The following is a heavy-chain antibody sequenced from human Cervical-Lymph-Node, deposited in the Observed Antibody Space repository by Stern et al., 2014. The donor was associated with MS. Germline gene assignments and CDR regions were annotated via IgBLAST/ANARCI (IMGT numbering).Heavy chain of an antibody. Sequence: EAQPVEPGGGLVQPGGSLRVSWADSGITFRSYSMNWVLQAPGKGLEWASYISSSSSPIYYADSVKGRFTISRDNAKNSLYLQMNSLRDEDTAVYYCAREDELGGTAWGQGTLVTGSS. D-gene: IGHD1-14*01. CDR1: GITFRSYS. CDR3: AREDELGGTA. CDR2: ISSSSSPI. J-gene: IGHJ5*02. V-gene: IGHV3-48*02.